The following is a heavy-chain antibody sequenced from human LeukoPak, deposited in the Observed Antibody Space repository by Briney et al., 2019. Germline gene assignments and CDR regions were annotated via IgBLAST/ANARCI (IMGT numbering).Heavy chain of an antibody. J-gene: IGHJ5*02. V-gene: IGHV4-4*02. CDR3: ARVTPSITMIVVVTQGGFDP. D-gene: IGHD3-22*01. CDR2: IYHSGNT. CDR1: GGSISSSNW. Sequence: SGTLSLTCAVSGGSISSSNWWSWVRQPPGKGLEWIGEIYHSGNTNYNPSLKSRVTISVDTSRNQFSLKLSSVTAADTAVYYCARVTPSITMIVVVTQGGFDPWGQGTLVTVSS.